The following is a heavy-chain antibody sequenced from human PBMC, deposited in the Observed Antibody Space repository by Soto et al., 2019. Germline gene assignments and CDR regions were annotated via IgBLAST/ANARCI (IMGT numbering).Heavy chain of an antibody. CDR2: INHSGST. V-gene: IGHV4-34*01. CDR1: GGSFSGYY. D-gene: IGHD6-19*01. CDR3: ARLGSGWYTRDY. Sequence: QVQLQQWGAGLLKPSETLSLTCAVYGGSFSGYYWSWIRQPPGKGLEWIGEINHSGSTNYNPSLKSRVTISVDTSKNQFSLKLSSVTAADTAVYYCARLGSGWYTRDYWGQGTLVTVSS. J-gene: IGHJ4*02.